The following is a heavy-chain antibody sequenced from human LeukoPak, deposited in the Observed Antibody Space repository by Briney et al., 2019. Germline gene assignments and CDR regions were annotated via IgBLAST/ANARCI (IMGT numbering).Heavy chain of an antibody. CDR3: ARAYDKAYDY. Sequence: PGGSLRLSCAASGFTFSDYYMAWVRQAPGKGLEWVSSIRPNGDRTFYADFVKGRFTISRDNSKNTVSLHMNSLRAEDSAIYRCARAYDKAYDYWGQGTLVTVSS. D-gene: IGHD2-21*01. V-gene: IGHV3-23*01. J-gene: IGHJ4*02. CDR2: IRPNGDRT. CDR1: GFTFSDYY.